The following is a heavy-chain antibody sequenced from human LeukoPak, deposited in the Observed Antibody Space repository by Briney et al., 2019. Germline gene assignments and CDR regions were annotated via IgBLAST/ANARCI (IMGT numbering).Heavy chain of an antibody. CDR2: IDNAGSIT. D-gene: IGHD3-10*01. V-gene: IGHV3-74*03. J-gene: IGHJ4*02. Sequence: PGGSLRLSCAASGFTFSNYWIHWVRQAPGKGLVWVSRIDNAGSITTYADSVKGRFTISRDNAENTLYLQMNSLRAEDTAVYYCARDRGPRTGFMVREAYDYWGQGTLVTVSS. CDR3: ARDRGPRTGFMVREAYDY. CDR1: GFTFSNYW.